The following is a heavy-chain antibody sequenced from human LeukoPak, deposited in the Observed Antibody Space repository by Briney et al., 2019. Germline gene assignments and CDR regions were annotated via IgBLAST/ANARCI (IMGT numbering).Heavy chain of an antibody. J-gene: IGHJ6*02. Sequence: SETLSLTCTVSGGSIRSSYYYWSWIRQPPGKGLEWIGEINHSGSTNYNPSLKSRVTISVDTSKNQFSLKLSSVTAADTAVYYCARGRPDYYYGMDVWGQGTTVTVSS. D-gene: IGHD6-6*01. CDR3: ARGRPDYYYGMDV. CDR2: INHSGST. CDR1: GGSIRSSYYY. V-gene: IGHV4-39*07.